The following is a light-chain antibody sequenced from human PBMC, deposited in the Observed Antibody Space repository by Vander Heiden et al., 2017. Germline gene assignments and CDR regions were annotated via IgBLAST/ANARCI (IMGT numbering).Light chain of an antibody. Sequence: SSELTQDPAVSVALGQTVRITCQGDSLRSFYASWYQQKPGQAPLLVIYGKNNRPSGIPDRFSGSNSGNIVSLTIIGAQAEDEADYYCNSRDSDGQHFFGAGTTVTVL. CDR2: GKN. CDR3: NSRDSDGQHF. J-gene: IGLJ1*01. CDR1: SLRSFY. V-gene: IGLV3-19*01.